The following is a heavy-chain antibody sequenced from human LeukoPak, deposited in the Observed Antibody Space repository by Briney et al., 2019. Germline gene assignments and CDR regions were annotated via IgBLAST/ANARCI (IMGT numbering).Heavy chain of an antibody. CDR2: INHRGSA. J-gene: IGHJ4*02. D-gene: IGHD2-15*01. CDR1: GGSFSGYY. Sequence: SETLSLTCAVYGGSFSGYYWSWVRQPPGKGLEWIGEINHRGSANYNPSLKSRVTISIDTPKNQFSLKVTSVTAADTAVYYCARTSNRYCSGGSCYLAFWGQGTLVTVSS. V-gene: IGHV4-34*01. CDR3: ARTSNRYCSGGSCYLAF.